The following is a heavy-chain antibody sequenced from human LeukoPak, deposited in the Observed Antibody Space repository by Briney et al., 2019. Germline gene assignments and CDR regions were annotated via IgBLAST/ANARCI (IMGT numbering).Heavy chain of an antibody. D-gene: IGHD3-22*01. CDR2: IKSDGSST. CDR1: GFTFSSYW. CDR3: ARSSGYYHDAFDI. J-gene: IGHJ3*02. V-gene: IGHV3-74*01. Sequence: SGGSLRLSCAASGFTFSSYWMHWVRQAPGKGLVWVSRIKSDGSSTSYADSVKGRFTISRDNAKNTLYLQMNSLRAEDTAVYYCARSSGYYHDAFDIWGQGTMVTVSS.